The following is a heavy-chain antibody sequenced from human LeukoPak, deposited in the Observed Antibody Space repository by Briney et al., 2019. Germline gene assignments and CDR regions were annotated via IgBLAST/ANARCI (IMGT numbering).Heavy chain of an antibody. CDR2: MNPNSGNT. CDR1: GYTFTSYG. D-gene: IGHD2-21*02. J-gene: IGHJ4*02. CDR3: ARGRSCGGDCYQYYFDY. V-gene: IGHV1-8*02. Sequence: ASVKVSCKASGYTFTSYGISWVRQAPGQGLEWMGWMNPNSGNTGYAQKFQGRVTMTRNTSISTAYMELSSLRSEDTAVYYCARGRSCGGDCYQYYFDYWGQGTLVTVSS.